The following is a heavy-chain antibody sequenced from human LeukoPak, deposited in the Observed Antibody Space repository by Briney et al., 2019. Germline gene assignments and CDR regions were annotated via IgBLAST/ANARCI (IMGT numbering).Heavy chain of an antibody. D-gene: IGHD1-26*01. CDR3: ARENSGSYREFDY. J-gene: IGHJ4*02. Sequence: SETLSLTRTVSGGSISSYYWSWIRQPAGKGLEWIGRIYTSGSTNYNASLKSRVSMSVDTSKNQFSLKLSSVTAADTAVFYCARENSGSYREFDYWGQGTLVTVSS. CDR1: GGSISSYY. V-gene: IGHV4-4*07. CDR2: IYTSGST.